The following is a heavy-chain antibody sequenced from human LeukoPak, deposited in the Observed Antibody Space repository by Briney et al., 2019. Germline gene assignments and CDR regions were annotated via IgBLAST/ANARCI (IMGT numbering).Heavy chain of an antibody. CDR2: IGTAGDT. CDR1: GFTFSSYA. Sequence: GGSLRLSCAASGFTFSSYAMHWVRQATGKGLEWVSAIGTAGDTYYPGSVKGRFTISRENAKNSLYLQMNSLRAGDTAVHYCARMNYGDYAFDYWGQGTLVTVSS. J-gene: IGHJ4*02. V-gene: IGHV3-13*01. D-gene: IGHD4-17*01. CDR3: ARMNYGDYAFDY.